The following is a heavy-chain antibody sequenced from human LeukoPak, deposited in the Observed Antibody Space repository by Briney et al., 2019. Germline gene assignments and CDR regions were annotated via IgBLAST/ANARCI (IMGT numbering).Heavy chain of an antibody. CDR2: ISYDGSNK. Sequence: GGYLRLSCAASGFTFSSHGMHWVRQAPGKGLEWVAVISYDGSNKYYADSVKGRFTIPRDNSKNTLYLQMNSLRAEDTAVYYCAKDRLAGIIDYWGQGTLVTVSS. D-gene: IGHD6-19*01. CDR1: GFTFSSHG. V-gene: IGHV3-30*18. CDR3: AKDRLAGIIDY. J-gene: IGHJ4*02.